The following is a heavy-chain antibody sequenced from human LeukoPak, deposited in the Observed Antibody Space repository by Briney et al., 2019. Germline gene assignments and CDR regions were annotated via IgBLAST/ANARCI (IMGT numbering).Heavy chain of an antibody. CDR2: IYYSGST. D-gene: IGHD2-21*02. J-gene: IGHJ4*02. Sequence: NPSETLSLTCTVSGGSISSSSYYWGWIRQPPGKGLEWIGSIYYSGSTYYNPSLKSRVTISVDTSKNQFSLKLSSVTAADTAVYYCARGAGKIDGDWLSYWGQGTLVTVSS. CDR1: GGSISSSSYY. V-gene: IGHV4-39*01. CDR3: ARGAGKIDGDWLSY.